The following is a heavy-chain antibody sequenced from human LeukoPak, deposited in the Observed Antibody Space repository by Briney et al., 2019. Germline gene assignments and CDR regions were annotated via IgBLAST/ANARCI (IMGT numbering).Heavy chain of an antibody. CDR3: ATGDLFDSSGWYYFDY. CDR2: INPNSGGT. D-gene: IGHD6-19*01. V-gene: IGHV1-2*02. CDR1: GGNFKTYA. Sequence: ASVKVSCKASGGNFKTYAINWLRQAPGQGLEWMGWINPNSGGTNYAQKFQGRVTMTRDTSISTAYMELSRLRSDDTAVYYCATGDLFDSSGWYYFDYWGQGTLVTVSS. J-gene: IGHJ4*02.